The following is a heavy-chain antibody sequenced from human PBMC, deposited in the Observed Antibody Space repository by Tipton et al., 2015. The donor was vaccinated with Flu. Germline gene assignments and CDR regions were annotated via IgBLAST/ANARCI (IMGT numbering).Heavy chain of an antibody. D-gene: IGHD2-15*01. V-gene: IGHV3-23*01. CDR2: ISGSGGST. CDR1: GFTFSSYA. J-gene: IGHJ6*02. CDR3: ARDRVVGAAAGYYYYYYGMDV. Sequence: SLRLSCVASGFTFSSYAMSWVRQVPGKGLEWVSVISGSGGSTYYADSVKGRFTISRDNSKTTLYLQMNSLRVEDTAVYYCARDRVVGAAAGYYYYYYGMDVCGQGITVTVSS.